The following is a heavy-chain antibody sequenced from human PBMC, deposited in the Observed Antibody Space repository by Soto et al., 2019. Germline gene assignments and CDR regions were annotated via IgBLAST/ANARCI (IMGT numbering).Heavy chain of an antibody. CDR1: GGSISSGDYY. CDR3: ARSMTTVVTLAY. D-gene: IGHD4-17*01. J-gene: IGHJ4*02. V-gene: IGHV4-30-4*01. Sequence: SETLSLTCTVSGGSISSGDYYWSWIRQPPGKGLEWIGYIYYSGSTYYNPSLKSRVTISVDTSKNQFSLKLSSVTAADTAVYYCARSMTTVVTLAYWGQGTLVTVSS. CDR2: IYYSGST.